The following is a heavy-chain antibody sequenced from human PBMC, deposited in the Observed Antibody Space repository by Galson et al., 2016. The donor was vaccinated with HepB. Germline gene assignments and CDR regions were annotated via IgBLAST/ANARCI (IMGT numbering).Heavy chain of an antibody. CDR2: IWYDGNNK. D-gene: IGHD3-16*01. J-gene: IGHJ4*01. CDR1: GVTFSNYG. V-gene: IGHV3-33*01. CDR3: ARQGDTIGQFDY. Sequence: SLRLSCAASGVTFSNYGMHWVRQAPGKGLEWVAFIWYDGNNKNYADSVKGRFTISRDKSKNTLYLQMNSLRVEDTAVYYCARQGDTIGQFDYWGHGTLVTVSS.